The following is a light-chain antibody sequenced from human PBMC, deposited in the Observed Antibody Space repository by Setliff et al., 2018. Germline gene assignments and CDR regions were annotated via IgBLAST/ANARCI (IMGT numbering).Light chain of an antibody. CDR3: CSYAPTYISV. V-gene: IGLV2-11*01. CDR1: TSDVGTYDF. J-gene: IGLJ1*01. Sequence: QSALTQPRSVSGSPGQSVTISCTGTTSDVGTYDFVSWYQEHPGKAPKLIIYDVTKRSSGVPDRFSGSKSGDTASLTISGLQAEDEADYYCCSYAPTYISVFGTGTKVTVL. CDR2: DVT.